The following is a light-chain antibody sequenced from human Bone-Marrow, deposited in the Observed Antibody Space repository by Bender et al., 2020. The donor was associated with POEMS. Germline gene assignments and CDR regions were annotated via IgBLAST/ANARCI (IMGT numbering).Light chain of an antibody. CDR1: YSNIGAHND. J-gene: IGLJ1*01. CDR2: GNN. Sequence: QSVLTQPPSVSGAPGQSVTISCTGDYSNIGAHNDVHWYQQLPGTGPKLLIYGNNLRPSGVADRFSGSRSGTSASLAITGLQTEDEADYYCSSYTSSSTLDYVFGTGTKVTVL. CDR3: SSYTSSSTLDYV. V-gene: IGLV1-40*01.